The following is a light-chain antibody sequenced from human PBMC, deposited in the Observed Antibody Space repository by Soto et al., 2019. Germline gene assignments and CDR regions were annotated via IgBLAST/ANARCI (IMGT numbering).Light chain of an antibody. J-gene: IGKJ1*01. CDR1: QSVSSNY. Sequence: EIVLTQSPGILSLSPGERATLSCRASQSVSSNYLAWYQHKPGQAPRLLIYGASSRATGIPDRFSGSGSGTGFSVTIRRLKTDDFVVYSWHQYGSSPPRAFDQGNKVEIK. V-gene: IGKV3-20*01. CDR2: GAS. CDR3: HQYGSSPPRA.